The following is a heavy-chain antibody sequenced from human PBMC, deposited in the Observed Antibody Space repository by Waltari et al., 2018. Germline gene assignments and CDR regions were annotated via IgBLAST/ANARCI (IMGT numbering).Heavy chain of an antibody. V-gene: IGHV4-34*01. D-gene: IGHD3-3*01. J-gene: IGHJ5*02. CDR2: INHSGST. CDR3: ARVFLITIFGGFDP. CDR1: GGSFSGYY. Sequence: QVQLQQWGAGLLKPSETLSLTCAVYGGSFSGYYWSWIRQPPGKGLEWIGEINHSGSTNYNPSLKSRVTISVDTSKNQFSLKLSSVTAADTAVYYCARVFLITIFGGFDPWGQGTLVTVSS.